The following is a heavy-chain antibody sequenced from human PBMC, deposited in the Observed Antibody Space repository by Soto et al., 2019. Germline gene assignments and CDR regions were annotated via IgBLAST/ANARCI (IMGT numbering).Heavy chain of an antibody. V-gene: IGHV3-11*01. CDR2: ISDTGRTI. D-gene: IGHD3-16*02. CDR1: GVDFRGSY. CDR3: AGFKEGKIVGLRWLDP. J-gene: IGHJ5*02. Sequence: PGGSLRHSCVGSGVDFRGSYMNWIRQAPGKGLEWISYISDTGRTIHYADSVKGRFVISRDNSRDSLYLQMNDLRADDTAIYYCAGFKEGKIVGLRWLDPWGQGTRVTVSS.